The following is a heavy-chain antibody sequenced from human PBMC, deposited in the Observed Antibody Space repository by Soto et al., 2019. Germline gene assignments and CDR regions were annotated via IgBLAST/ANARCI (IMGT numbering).Heavy chain of an antibody. D-gene: IGHD1-26*01. CDR3: ARGEQYSGRIFDY. CDR2: TYYRSKWYY. J-gene: IGHJ4*01. V-gene: IGHV6-1*01. CDR1: GDIVSSNSAG. Sequence: SQTLSLTCVITGDIVSSNSAGWSWVRQSPSRGLEWLGRTYYRSKWYYEYAVSVRGRITINPDTSKNQYSLQLKSVTPEDTAVYFCARGEQYSGRIFDYRGQGTLVTVSS.